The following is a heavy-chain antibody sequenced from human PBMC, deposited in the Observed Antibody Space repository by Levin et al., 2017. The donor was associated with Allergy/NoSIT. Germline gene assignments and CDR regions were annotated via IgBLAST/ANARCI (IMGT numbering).Heavy chain of an antibody. V-gene: IGHV3-11*01. CDR1: GFTFSDYY. J-gene: IGHJ6*02. CDR2: ISSSGTTM. CDR3: ARDRFCDSTSCYSMSRDYGMDV. D-gene: IGHD2-2*01. Sequence: GGSLRLSCAPSGFTFSDYYMSWIRQAPGKGLEWVSYISSSGTTMYYADSVKGRFTISRDNAYNSLYLQMNSLRAEDTAVYYCARDRFCDSTSCYSMSRDYGMDVWGQGTTVTVSS.